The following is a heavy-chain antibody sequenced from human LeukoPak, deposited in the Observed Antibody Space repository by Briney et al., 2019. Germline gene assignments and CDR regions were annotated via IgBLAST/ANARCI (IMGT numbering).Heavy chain of an antibody. Sequence: GGSLRLSCAASGFTFSDYYMSWIRQAPGEGLEWVSYISSSSSHTDYADSVKGRFTISRDNAKTSLYLQMNSLRVEDTAVYYCARVPSYGDYEVDYWGQGTLVTVSS. J-gene: IGHJ4*02. V-gene: IGHV3-11*06. CDR3: ARVPSYGDYEVDY. D-gene: IGHD4-17*01. CDR2: ISSSSSHT. CDR1: GFTFSDYY.